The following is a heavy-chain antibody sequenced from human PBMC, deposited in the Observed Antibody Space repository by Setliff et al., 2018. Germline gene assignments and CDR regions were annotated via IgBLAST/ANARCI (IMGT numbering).Heavy chain of an antibody. D-gene: IGHD6-6*01. CDR3: AKFKGGASLAADDAFDF. CDR1: GFTFSNAW. Sequence: GSLRLSCAASGFTFSNAWMNWVRQAPGKGLEWVSVISGSNGITYYADSVKGRFTISRDNSKNKLYLQMSSLRDEDTAVYYCAKFKGGASLAADDAFDFWGQGTMVTVSS. CDR2: ISGSNGIT. J-gene: IGHJ3*01. V-gene: IGHV3-23*01.